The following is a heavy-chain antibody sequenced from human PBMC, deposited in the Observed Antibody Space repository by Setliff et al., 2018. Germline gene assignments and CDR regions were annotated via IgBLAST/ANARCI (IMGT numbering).Heavy chain of an antibody. D-gene: IGHD2-2*01. V-gene: IGHV1-18*01. CDR3: ARVLFHCSSTSCYLDAFDI. Sequence: ASVKVSCKASGYTFTSYGISWVRQAPGQGLEWMGWISAYNGNTNYAQKLRGRVTMTTDTSTSTAYMELRSLRSDDTAVYYCARVLFHCSSTSCYLDAFDIWGQGTMVTVSS. J-gene: IGHJ3*02. CDR2: ISAYNGNT. CDR1: GYTFTSYG.